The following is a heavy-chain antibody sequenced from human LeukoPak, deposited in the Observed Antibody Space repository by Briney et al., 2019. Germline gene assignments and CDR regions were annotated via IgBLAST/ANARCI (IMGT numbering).Heavy chain of an antibody. J-gene: IGHJ3*01. V-gene: IGHV4-31*03. D-gene: IGHD3-22*01. CDR3: AREKTAYYYDRSGFSEGAFDV. Sequence: SQTLSLTYTVSGGSISSGGEYWSWIRHLPEKGLEWIGYVYYSGSTYYNPSLESRITMSVDTSENQFSLKLTSVTAADTAVYYCAREKTAYYYDRSGFSEGAFDVWGQGTMVTVSS. CDR2: VYYSGST. CDR1: GGSISSGGEY.